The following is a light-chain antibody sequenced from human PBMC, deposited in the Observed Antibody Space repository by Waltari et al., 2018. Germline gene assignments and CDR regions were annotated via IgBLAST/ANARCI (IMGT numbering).Light chain of an antibody. CDR2: GAS. CDR3: QRYGRSPPIT. Sequence: EIVLTQSPDTLSLSPGERATLSCRASQSVSDNNLAWYHQKPGQGPRPLIYGASSRAADMPYGFSVSGSGTDFTLTVRRLEPEDLAVYYGQRYGRSPPITFGQGTRLEIK. J-gene: IGKJ5*01. CDR1: QSVSDNN. V-gene: IGKV3-20*01.